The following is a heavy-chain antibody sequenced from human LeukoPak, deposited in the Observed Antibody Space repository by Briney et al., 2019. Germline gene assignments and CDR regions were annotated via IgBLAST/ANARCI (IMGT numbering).Heavy chain of an antibody. CDR2: IYPGDSDT. Sequence: GESLKISCKGSGYSFTSYWIGWVRQMPGKGLEWMGIIYPGDSDTRYSPSFQGQVTISADKSISTAYLQWSSRKASDTAMYYCARQYCSSTSCFPCDYWGQGTLVTVSS. J-gene: IGHJ4*02. D-gene: IGHD2-2*01. V-gene: IGHV5-51*01. CDR1: GYSFTSYW. CDR3: ARQYCSSTSCFPCDY.